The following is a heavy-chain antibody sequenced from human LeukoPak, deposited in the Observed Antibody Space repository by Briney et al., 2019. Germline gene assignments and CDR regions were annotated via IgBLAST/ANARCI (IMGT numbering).Heavy chain of an antibody. J-gene: IGHJ4*02. CDR3: ARQWLPTDPFDY. CDR2: ISYDGSNK. D-gene: IGHD6-19*01. V-gene: IGHV3-30-3*01. CDR1: GFTVSSNY. Sequence: GGSLRLSCAASGFTVSSNYMSWVRQAPGKGLEWVAVISYDGSNKYYADSVKGRFTISRDNSKNTLYLQMNSLRAEDTAVYYCARQWLPTDPFDYWGQGTLVTVSS.